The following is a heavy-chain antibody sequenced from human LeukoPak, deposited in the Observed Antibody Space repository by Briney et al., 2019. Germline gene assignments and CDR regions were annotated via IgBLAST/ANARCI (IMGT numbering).Heavy chain of an antibody. CDR2: ISWNSGSI. J-gene: IGHJ4*02. Sequence: GRSLRLSCAASGFTFDDYAMHWVRQAPGKGLEWVSGISWNSGSIGYADSVKGRFTISRDNAKNSLYLQMNSLRAEDTALYYCAKDISAGYSYGYYFDYWGQGTPVTVSS. CDR1: GFTFDDYA. CDR3: AKDISAGYSYGYYFDY. V-gene: IGHV3-9*01. D-gene: IGHD5-18*01.